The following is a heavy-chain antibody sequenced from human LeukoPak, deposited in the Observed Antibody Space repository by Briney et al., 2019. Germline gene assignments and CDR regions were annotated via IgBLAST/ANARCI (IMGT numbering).Heavy chain of an antibody. CDR2: ISAYNGNT. Sequence: ASVKVSCKASGYTFTSYGISWVRQAPGQGLEWMGWISAYNGNTNYAQKLQGRVTMTRNTSISTAYMELSSLRSEDTAVYYCATGSYGYGFDYWGQGTLVTVSS. D-gene: IGHD5-18*01. J-gene: IGHJ4*02. V-gene: IGHV1-18*01. CDR3: ATGSYGYGFDY. CDR1: GYTFTSYG.